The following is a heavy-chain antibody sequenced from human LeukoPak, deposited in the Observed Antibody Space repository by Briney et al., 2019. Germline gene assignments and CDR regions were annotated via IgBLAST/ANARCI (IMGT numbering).Heavy chain of an antibody. CDR2: IYNSGST. CDR1: GGSISSYY. Sequence: SETLSLTCTVSGGSISSYYWSGICQTPGKGLEWIGYIYNSGSTNYNPSLKSRVTISVDTSKNQFSLKLNSVTVADTAVYYCVRDIGIDYWCDPWGQGTLVTVPS. V-gene: IGHV4-4*08. CDR3: VRDIGIDYWCDP. J-gene: IGHJ5*02. D-gene: IGHD1-26*01.